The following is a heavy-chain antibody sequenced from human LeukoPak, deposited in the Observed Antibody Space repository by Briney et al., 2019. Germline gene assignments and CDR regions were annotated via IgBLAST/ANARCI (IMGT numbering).Heavy chain of an antibody. CDR1: GFTFSSYW. CDR3: ARDGGYCSGGSCLTGY. Sequence: GGSLRLSCAASGFTFSSYWMHWVRQAPGKGLVWVSRINGDGSGAIYADSVKGRFTISRDNAKNSLYLQMNSLRAEDTAVYYCARDGGYCSGGSCLTGYWGQGTLVTVSS. J-gene: IGHJ4*02. V-gene: IGHV3-74*01. D-gene: IGHD2-15*01. CDR2: INGDGSGA.